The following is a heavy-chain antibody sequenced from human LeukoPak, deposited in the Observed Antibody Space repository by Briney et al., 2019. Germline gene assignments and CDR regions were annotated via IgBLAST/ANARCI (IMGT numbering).Heavy chain of an antibody. D-gene: IGHD4-17*01. CDR3: ARGHYGLDY. CDR2: VNQDGSEK. CDR1: GFTFSDHW. V-gene: IGHV3-7*01. J-gene: IGHJ4*02. Sequence: GGSLRLSCAVSGFTFSDHWMSWVRQYPRKGLEWVASVNQDGSEKYYVDSVKGRFTISRDNAKNSLYLQMNTLRVEDTAVYYCARGHYGLDYWGQGTLVTVSS.